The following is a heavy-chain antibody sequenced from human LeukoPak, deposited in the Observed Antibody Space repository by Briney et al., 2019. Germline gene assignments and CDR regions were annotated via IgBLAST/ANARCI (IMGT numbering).Heavy chain of an antibody. V-gene: IGHV4-59*01. J-gene: IGHJ3*02. Sequence: SETLSLTCTVSGGSISSYYWSWIRQPPGKGLEWIGYMYYRGNTNYDPSLKSRVTISIDTPNNQFSLKLSSVTAADTAVYYCARVGSSWYIGAFDIWGQGTMVTVSS. CDR3: ARVGSSWYIGAFDI. CDR2: MYYRGNT. D-gene: IGHD6-13*01. CDR1: GGSISSYY.